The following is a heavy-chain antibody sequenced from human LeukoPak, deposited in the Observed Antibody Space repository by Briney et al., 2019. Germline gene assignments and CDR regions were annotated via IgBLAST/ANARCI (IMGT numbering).Heavy chain of an antibody. D-gene: IGHD3-3*02. CDR2: ITPKSGDT. Sequence: ASVKVSCKASGYTFSDFYIHWVRQAPGQGLEYVGWITPKSGDTYSPQRFQGRVTMTRDASISTAYMELSSLRSDDTAVYFCTRVRLADERAWAYWGQGTLVTVSS. J-gene: IGHJ4*02. V-gene: IGHV1-2*02. CDR1: GYTFSDFY. CDR3: TRVRLADERAWAY.